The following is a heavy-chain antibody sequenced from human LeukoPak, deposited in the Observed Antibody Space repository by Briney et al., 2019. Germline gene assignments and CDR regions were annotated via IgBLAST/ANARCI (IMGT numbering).Heavy chain of an antibody. CDR2: IYSGGST. CDR1: GFTVSSNY. D-gene: IGHD4-11*01. J-gene: IGHJ5*02. V-gene: IGHV3-66*01. CDR3: ARSPLTTVTTWYNWFDP. Sequence: GGSLRLSCAASGFTVSSNYMSWVRQAPGKGQEWVSVIYSGGSTYYADSVKGRFTISRDNSKNTLYLQMNSLRAEDTAVYYCARSPLTTVTTWYNWFDPWGQGTLVTVSS.